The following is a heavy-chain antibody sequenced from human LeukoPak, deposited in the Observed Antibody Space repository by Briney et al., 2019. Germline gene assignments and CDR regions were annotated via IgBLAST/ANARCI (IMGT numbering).Heavy chain of an antibody. V-gene: IGHV4-39*07. CDR1: GASMSNYY. CDR2: IYHSGTTYSGST. J-gene: IGHJ4*02. CDR3: ARAGGYGLIDY. D-gene: IGHD5-18*01. Sequence: SETLSLTCTVSGASMSNYYWVWIRQPPGKGLEWIGSIYHSGTTYSGSTYYNPPLKSRVTKSLDTSKNQFSLKVGSMTAADTAVYYCARAGGYGLIDYWGQGTMVTVSS.